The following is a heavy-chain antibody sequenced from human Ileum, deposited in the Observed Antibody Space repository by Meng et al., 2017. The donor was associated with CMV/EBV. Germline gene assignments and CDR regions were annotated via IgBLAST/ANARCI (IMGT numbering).Heavy chain of an antibody. CDR2: IYYSGST. CDR3: ARAPYYYDSVKWGDYYYGMDV. D-gene: IGHD3-22*01. V-gene: IGHV4-59*02. Sequence: SETLSLTCTVSGGSVSNYYWSWIRQPPGKGLEWIGYIYYSGSTDYNPSLKSRVTISIDTSKNQFSLMLTSVTAADTAVYYCARAPYYYDSVKWGDYYYGMDVWGQGNMVTVSS. J-gene: IGHJ6*02. CDR1: GGSVSNYY.